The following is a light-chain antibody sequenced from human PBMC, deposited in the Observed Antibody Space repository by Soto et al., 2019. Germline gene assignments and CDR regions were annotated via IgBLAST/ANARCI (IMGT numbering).Light chain of an antibody. V-gene: IGKV3-11*01. CDR3: QQSSDWPST. CDR2: GAS. CDR1: QSVRTY. Sequence: EIVLTQSPVTLSLSPGERATLSCRASQSVRTYLAWYQVKPGQAPRLLIYGASSRATGIPDRFSGSGSGTDFTLTISRLEPEDVAVYYCQQSSDWPSTFGQGTKVDIK. J-gene: IGKJ1*01.